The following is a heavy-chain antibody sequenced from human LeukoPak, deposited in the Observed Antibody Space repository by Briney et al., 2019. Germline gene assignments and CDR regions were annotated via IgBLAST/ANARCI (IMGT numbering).Heavy chain of an antibody. V-gene: IGHV4-59*08. Sequence: SETLSLTCTVSRGSISSYYWSWIRQSPGKGLEWIGYVSDRGGTNYNPSLKSRVTISLDTSKNHFSLKMRSVTAADTAVYYCARGLYPDDAFDIWGQGTMVTVSS. CDR2: VSDRGGT. CDR1: RGSISSYY. D-gene: IGHD3-16*02. CDR3: ARGLYPDDAFDI. J-gene: IGHJ3*02.